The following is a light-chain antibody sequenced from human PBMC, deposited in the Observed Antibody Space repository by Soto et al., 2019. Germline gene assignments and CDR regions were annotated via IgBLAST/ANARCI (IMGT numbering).Light chain of an antibody. V-gene: IGKV3-15*01. J-gene: IGKJ2*01. Sequence: EIVMTQSPATLSVSPGERATLSCRASQSVSNTLAWYQQKPGQAPRLLMYGASIRATGIPARFSVGGSGTQFTLTISSLQSEDFAVYYCHQYDNWPYTFGQGTKLEIK. CDR2: GAS. CDR3: HQYDNWPYT. CDR1: QSVSNT.